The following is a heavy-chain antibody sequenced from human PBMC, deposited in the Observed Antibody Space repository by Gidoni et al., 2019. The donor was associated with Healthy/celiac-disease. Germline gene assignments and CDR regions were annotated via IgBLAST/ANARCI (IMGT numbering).Heavy chain of an antibody. Sequence: QVQLVQSGAEVKKPGSSVKVSCQASGGTFSSYAISWVRQAPGQGLEWMGGIIPIFGTANYAQKFQGRVTITADESTSTAYMELSSLRSEDTAVYYCARTHIVGATEGWYFDLWGRGTLVTVSS. CDR3: ARTHIVGATEGWYFDL. J-gene: IGHJ2*01. CDR2: IIPIFGTA. CDR1: GGTFSSYA. V-gene: IGHV1-69*01. D-gene: IGHD1-26*01.